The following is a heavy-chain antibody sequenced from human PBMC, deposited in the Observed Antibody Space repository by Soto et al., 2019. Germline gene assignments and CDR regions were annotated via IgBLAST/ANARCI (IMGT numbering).Heavy chain of an antibody. D-gene: IGHD2-2*01. J-gene: IGHJ6*03. V-gene: IGHV1-18*01. CDR1: GYTFTSYG. Sequence: ASVKVSCKASGYTFTSYGISWVRQAPGQGLEWMGWISAYNGNTNYAQKLQGRVTMTTDTSTSTAYMELRSLRSDDTAVYYCARVAETHTDIVVVPAVNYYYMDVWGKGTTVTVSS. CDR3: ARVAETHTDIVVVPAVNYYYMDV. CDR2: ISAYNGNT.